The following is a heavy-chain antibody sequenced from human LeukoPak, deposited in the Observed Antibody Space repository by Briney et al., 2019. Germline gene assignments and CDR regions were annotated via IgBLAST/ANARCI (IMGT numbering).Heavy chain of an antibody. Sequence: SETLSLTCAVYGGSFSGYYWSWIRQPPGKGLEWIGEINHSGSTNYNPSLKSRVTISVDTSKNQFSLKLSSVDAADTAVYYCAKAGVRYFDSSGLYAFDFWGQGTTVTVSS. CDR1: GGSFSGYY. CDR3: AKAGVRYFDSSGLYAFDF. CDR2: INHSGST. D-gene: IGHD3-22*01. V-gene: IGHV4-34*01. J-gene: IGHJ3*01.